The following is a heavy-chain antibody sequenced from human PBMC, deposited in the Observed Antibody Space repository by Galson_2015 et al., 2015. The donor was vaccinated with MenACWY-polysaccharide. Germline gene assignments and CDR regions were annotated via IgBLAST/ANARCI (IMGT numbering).Heavy chain of an antibody. D-gene: IGHD2-2*01. Sequence: ETLSLTCAVYGGSFSGYYWSWIPQPPEKGVGWVGGINHSGSTHYNPSLKSRVTISVDTSKNQFSLKLSSVTAADTAVYYCARLKRPPTIVPAARRVGYYYMDVWGKGTTVTVSS. CDR1: GGSFSGYY. V-gene: IGHV4-34*01. CDR3: ARLKRPPTIVPAARRVGYYYMDV. J-gene: IGHJ6*03. CDR2: INHSGST.